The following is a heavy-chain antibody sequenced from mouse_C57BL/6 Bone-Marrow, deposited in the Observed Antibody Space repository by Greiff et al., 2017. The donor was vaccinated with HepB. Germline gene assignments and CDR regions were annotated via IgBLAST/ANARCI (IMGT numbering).Heavy chain of an antibody. Sequence: QVQLQQSGAELARPGASVKLSCKASGYTFTSYGISWVKQRTGQGLEWIGEIYPRSGNTYYNEKFKGKATLTADKSSSTAYMELRSLTSEDSAVYFCAYDYGSSSSWFAYWGQGTLVTVSA. D-gene: IGHD1-1*01. V-gene: IGHV1-81*01. CDR3: AYDYGSSSSWFAY. J-gene: IGHJ3*01. CDR2: IYPRSGNT. CDR1: GYTFTSYG.